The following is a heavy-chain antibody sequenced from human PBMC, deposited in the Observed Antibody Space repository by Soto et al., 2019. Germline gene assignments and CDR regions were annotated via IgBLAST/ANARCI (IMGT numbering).Heavy chain of an antibody. CDR2: ISRNSGSI. D-gene: IGHD1-20*01. V-gene: IGHV3-9*01. J-gene: IGHJ6*02. Sequence: GGSLRLSCAASGFTFDDYAMHWVRQAPGKGLEWVSGISRNSGSIGYADSVKGRFTISRDNAKNSLYLQMNSLRDEDTAVYYCASIFITGLHYYYYYGMDVWGQGTTVTVSS. CDR1: GFTFDDYA. CDR3: ASIFITGLHYYYYYGMDV.